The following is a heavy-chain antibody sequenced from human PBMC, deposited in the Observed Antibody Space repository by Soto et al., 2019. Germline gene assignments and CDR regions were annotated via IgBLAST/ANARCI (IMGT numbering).Heavy chain of an antibody. CDR2: ISSSSSTI. D-gene: IGHD5-12*01. CDR3: ARETKWLNWFDP. Sequence: EVQLVESGGGLVQPGGSLRLSCAASGFTFSSYSMNWVRQAPGKGLEWVSYISSSSSTIYYADSVKGRFTISRDHANNSLYLQMNSLRAEDTAVYYCARETKWLNWFDPWGQGTLVTVSS. J-gene: IGHJ5*02. CDR1: GFTFSSYS. V-gene: IGHV3-48*01.